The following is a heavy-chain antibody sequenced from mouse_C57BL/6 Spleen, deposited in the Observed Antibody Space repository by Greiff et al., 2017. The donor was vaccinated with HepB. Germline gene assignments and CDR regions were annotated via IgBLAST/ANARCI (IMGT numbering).Heavy chain of an antibody. V-gene: IGHV1-15*01. CDR1: GYTFTDYE. J-gene: IGHJ3*01. CDR3: TRYYGYAWFAY. D-gene: IGHD2-2*01. CDR2: IDPETGGT. Sequence: QVHVKQSGAELVRPGASVTLSCKASGYTFTDYEMHWVKQTPVHGLEWIGAIDPETGGTAYNQKFKGKAILTADKSSSTAYMELRSLTSEDSAVYYCTRYYGYAWFAYWGQGTLVTVSA.